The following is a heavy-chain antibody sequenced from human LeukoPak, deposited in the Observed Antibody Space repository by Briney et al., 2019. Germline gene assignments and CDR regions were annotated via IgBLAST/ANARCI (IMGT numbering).Heavy chain of an antibody. CDR3: AVSGIAAAGKGEVGFDY. Sequence: GGSLRLSCAASGFTFSSYSMNWVRQAPGKGLEWVSSISSSSSYIYYADSVKGRFTISRDNAKNSLYLQMNSLRAEDTAVYYCAVSGIAAAGKGEVGFDYWGQGTLVTVSS. J-gene: IGHJ4*02. D-gene: IGHD6-13*01. CDR2: ISSSSSYI. V-gene: IGHV3-21*01. CDR1: GFTFSSYS.